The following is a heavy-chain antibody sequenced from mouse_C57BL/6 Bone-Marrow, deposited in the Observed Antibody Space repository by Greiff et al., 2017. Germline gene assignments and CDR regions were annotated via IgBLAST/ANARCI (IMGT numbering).Heavy chain of an antibody. CDR2: ISGGGGDT. J-gene: IGHJ1*03. D-gene: IGHD1-1*01. V-gene: IGHV5-9*01. Sequence: EVKLVESGGGLVKPGGSLKLSCAASGFTFTSYTMSWVRQTPGKRLQWVAAISGGGGDTYYPDSVKGRFTFSIDNNKNILYLQMSSLRSEDTALYDCSRQVTTVLATKYFDVWGTGTTVTVSS. CDR1: GFTFTSYT. CDR3: SRQVTTVLATKYFDV.